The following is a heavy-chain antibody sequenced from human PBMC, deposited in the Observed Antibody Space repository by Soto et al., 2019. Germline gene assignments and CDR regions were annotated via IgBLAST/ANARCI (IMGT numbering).Heavy chain of an antibody. CDR1: GGTFSSYA. D-gene: IGHD2-2*01. CDR3: TRSQGSSTSLEIYYYYYYGMDV. V-gene: IGHV1-69*01. Sequence: QVQLVQSGAEVKKPGSSVKVSCKASGGTFSSYAISWVRQAPGQGLEWTGGIIPISGTANYAQKFQGRVTITADESPSTAYMELSSLRSEDTAVYYCTRSQGSSTSLEIYYYYYYGMDVWGQGTTVTVSS. J-gene: IGHJ6*02. CDR2: IIPISGTA.